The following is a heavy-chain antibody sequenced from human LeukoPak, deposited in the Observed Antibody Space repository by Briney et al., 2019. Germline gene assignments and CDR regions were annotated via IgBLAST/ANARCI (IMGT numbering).Heavy chain of an antibody. Sequence: PGGSVRLSCAASGFTVSSNYMSWVRQPPGKGLEWVAIKGRFTISRDNSKNTLYLQMNSLRAEDTAIYYCAKPEGSDYYYPPSDAFDIWGQGTMVTVSS. CDR1: GFTVSSNY. CDR3: AKPEGSDYYYPPSDAFDI. D-gene: IGHD4-17*01. J-gene: IGHJ3*02. V-gene: IGHV3-66*03.